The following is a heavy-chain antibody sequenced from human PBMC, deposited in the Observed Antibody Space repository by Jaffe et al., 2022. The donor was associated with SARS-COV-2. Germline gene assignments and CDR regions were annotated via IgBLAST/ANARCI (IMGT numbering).Heavy chain of an antibody. CDR3: ARDLYYYDSSGYRGYGVDV. D-gene: IGHD3-22*01. Sequence: QVQLVESGGGVVQPGRSLRLSCAASGFTFSSYGMHWVRQAPGKGLEWVAVIWYDGSNKYYADSVKGRFTISRDNSKNTLYLQMNSLRAEDTAVYYCARDLYYYDSSGYRGYGVDVWGQGTTVTVSS. CDR2: IWYDGSNK. CDR1: GFTFSSYG. J-gene: IGHJ6*02. V-gene: IGHV3-33*01.